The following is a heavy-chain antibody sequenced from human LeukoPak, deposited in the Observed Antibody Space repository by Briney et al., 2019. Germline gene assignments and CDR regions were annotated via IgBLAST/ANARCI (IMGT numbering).Heavy chain of an antibody. CDR1: GFTSSSYA. J-gene: IGHJ4*02. Sequence: GSLRLSCAASGFTSSSYALNWVRQAPGKGLEWVATVSGSGDRMYHADSVKSRFTISRDNSKNTIYLQMNSLRAEDTALYYCAKAAAAPGFDFWGQGTLVTVSS. D-gene: IGHD6-13*01. V-gene: IGHV3-23*01. CDR3: AKAAAAPGFDF. CDR2: VSGSGDRM.